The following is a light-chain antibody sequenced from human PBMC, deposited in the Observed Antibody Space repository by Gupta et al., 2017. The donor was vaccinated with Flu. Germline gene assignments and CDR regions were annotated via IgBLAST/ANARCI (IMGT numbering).Light chain of an antibody. V-gene: IGKV3-11*01. J-gene: IGKJ2*01. Sequence: EIVLTQSPATLSLSPGEGAILSCRASQSVSTYLDWYQQNPGQAPRLLMYDTSKRVAGIPARLSGSRSGTDFTLTISTLEPEDFAVYYCQQRSALPMYTFGQGTRLEIK. CDR1: QSVSTY. CDR3: QQRSALPMYT. CDR2: DTS.